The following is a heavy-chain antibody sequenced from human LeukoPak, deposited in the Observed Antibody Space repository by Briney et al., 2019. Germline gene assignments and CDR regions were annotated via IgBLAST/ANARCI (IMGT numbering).Heavy chain of an antibody. D-gene: IGHD6-19*01. CDR1: EFTFSRFA. Sequence: GGSLRLSCAASEFTFSRFAMHWVRQAPGKGLEWVTLISYDGSNKDYADSVKGRFTISRDNSKNTLYLQMNSLRLEDTAIYYCARGARGSGWRVFDVWGQGTMVTVSS. CDR2: ISYDGSNK. CDR3: ARGARGSGWRVFDV. J-gene: IGHJ3*01. V-gene: IGHV3-30*04.